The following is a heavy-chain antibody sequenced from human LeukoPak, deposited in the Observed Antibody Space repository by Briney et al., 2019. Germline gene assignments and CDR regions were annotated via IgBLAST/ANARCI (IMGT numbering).Heavy chain of an antibody. CDR3: AKGTSIRYFDWLVDY. D-gene: IGHD3-9*01. CDR2: ISGSGGST. CDR1: GFTFSSYA. V-gene: IGHV3-23*01. J-gene: IGHJ4*02. Sequence: PGGSLRLSCAASGFTFSSYAMSWVRQAPGXXXEWVSAISGSGGSTYYADSVKGRFTISRDNSRNTLYLQMNSLRAEDTAVYYCAKGTSIRYFDWLVDYWGQGTLVTVSS.